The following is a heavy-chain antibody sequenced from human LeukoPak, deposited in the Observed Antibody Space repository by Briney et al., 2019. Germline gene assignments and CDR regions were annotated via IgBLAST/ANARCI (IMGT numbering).Heavy chain of an antibody. CDR2: ISYDGSNK. CDR3: ARDGYLPGSAFGI. D-gene: IGHD5-18*01. CDR1: GFTFSSYG. J-gene: IGHJ3*02. Sequence: GRSLRLSCAASGFTFSSYGMHWVRQAPGKGLEWVAVISYDGSNKYYADSVKGRFTISRDNSKNTLYLQMNSLRAEDTAVYYCARDGYLPGSAFGIWGQGTMVTVSS. V-gene: IGHV3-30*03.